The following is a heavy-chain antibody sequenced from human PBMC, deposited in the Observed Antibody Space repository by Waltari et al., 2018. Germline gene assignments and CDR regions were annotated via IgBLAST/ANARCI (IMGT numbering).Heavy chain of an antibody. V-gene: IGHV1-8*03. CDR2: MNPNSGNT. J-gene: IGHJ2*01. Sequence: QVQLVQSGAEVKKPGASVKVSCKASGYTFTSYDIHWVRRATGQGLEWMGWMNPNSGNTGYAQKFQGRVTITRNTSISTAYMELSSLRSEDTAVYYCARTVVVPAAIKGSWYFDLWGRGTLVTVSS. CDR3: ARTVVVPAAIKGSWYFDL. CDR1: GYTFTSYD. D-gene: IGHD2-2*02.